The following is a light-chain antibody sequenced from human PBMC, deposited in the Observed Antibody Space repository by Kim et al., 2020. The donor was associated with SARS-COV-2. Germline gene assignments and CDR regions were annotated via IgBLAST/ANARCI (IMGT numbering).Light chain of an antibody. J-gene: IGLJ3*02. CDR3: AAWDDSLNGHV. Sequence: GQGNTISCSGSDSNIGRNTVNWYQQLPGTAPKLLIYSNNQRPSGVPDRFSGSKSGTSASLAISGLQSEDEADYYCAAWDDSLNGHVFGGGTQLTVL. CDR2: SNN. V-gene: IGLV1-44*01. CDR1: DSNIGRNT.